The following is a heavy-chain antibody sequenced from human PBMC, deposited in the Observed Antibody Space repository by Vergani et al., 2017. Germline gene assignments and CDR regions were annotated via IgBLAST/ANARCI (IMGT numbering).Heavy chain of an antibody. D-gene: IGHD3-22*01. CDR1: GFAFRTYG. CDR2: IWYDGSNT. V-gene: IGHV3-33*01. CDR3: ARSRDDSSGFSTIFRY. Sequence: QVQLVESGGGVVQPGRSLRLSCVASGFAFRTYGMHWVRQAPGKGLEWVAIIWYDGSNTYYADSVKGRFTVSRDNSRNTLFLQMNSLRVEDTAVYYCARSRDDSSGFSTIFRYWGQGTRVTVS. J-gene: IGHJ4*02.